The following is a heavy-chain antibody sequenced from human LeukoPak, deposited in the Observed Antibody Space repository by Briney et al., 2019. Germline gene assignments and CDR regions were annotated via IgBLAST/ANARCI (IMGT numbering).Heavy chain of an antibody. CDR2: LNGRGDSP. CDR1: GFTFSNYA. J-gene: IGHJ4*02. V-gene: IGHV3-23*01. Sequence: GGSLRLSCAASGFTFSNYAMSWVRQAPGKGLEWVSSLNGRGDSPYYADSVKGRFTISGDNSKNTLYLQMHSLRVEDTAVYYCAKGPHRDYWGQGTLLTVSS. CDR3: AKGPHRDY.